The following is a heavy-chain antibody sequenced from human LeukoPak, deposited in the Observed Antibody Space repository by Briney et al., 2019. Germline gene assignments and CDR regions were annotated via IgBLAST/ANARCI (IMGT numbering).Heavy chain of an antibody. CDR1: GGSISSYY. D-gene: IGHD3-10*01. CDR3: ASSFITMVRGVTYFDY. Sequence: PSETLSLTCTVSGGSISSYYWSWIRQPPGKGLEWIGYIYYSGSTNYNPSLKSRVTISVDTSKNQFSLKLSSVTAADTAVYYCASSFITMVRGVTYFDYWGQGTLVTVSS. J-gene: IGHJ4*02. V-gene: IGHV4-59*01. CDR2: IYYSGST.